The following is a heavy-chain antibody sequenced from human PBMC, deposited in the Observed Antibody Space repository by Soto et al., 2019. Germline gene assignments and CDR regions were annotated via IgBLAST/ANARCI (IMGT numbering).Heavy chain of an antibody. CDR2: IYPGDSDT. CDR1: GYSFAGYW. J-gene: IGHJ3*01. CDR3: ARLPGVRGVFDGFNV. D-gene: IGHD3-10*01. V-gene: IGHV5-51*01. Sequence: GESLKISCKGSGYSFAGYWIGWVRQMPGKGLDWMGVIYPGDSDTRYSPSFHGQVTISVDKSISTAYLQWSSLKASDTAMYFCARLPGVRGVFDGFNVWGQGTMVTVSS.